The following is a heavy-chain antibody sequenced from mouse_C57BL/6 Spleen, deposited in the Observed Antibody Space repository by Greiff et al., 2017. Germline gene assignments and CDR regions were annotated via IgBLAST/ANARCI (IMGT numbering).Heavy chain of an antibody. CDR1: GFTFSSYA. J-gene: IGHJ3*01. V-gene: IGHV5-4*01. CDR3: ARDLWFAY. CDR2: ISDGGSYT. Sequence: EVMLVESGGGLVKPGGSLKLSCAASGFTFSSYAMSWVRQTPEKRLEWVATISDGGSYTYYPDNVKGRFTISRDNAKNNLYLQMSHLKSEDTAMYYCARDLWFAYWGQGTLVTVSA.